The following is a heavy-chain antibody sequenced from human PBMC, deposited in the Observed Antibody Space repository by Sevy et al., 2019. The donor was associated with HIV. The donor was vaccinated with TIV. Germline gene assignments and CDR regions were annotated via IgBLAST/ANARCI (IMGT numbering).Heavy chain of an antibody. CDR3: AKALNPALESMIEVRLPSLKGFDV. V-gene: IGHV3-23*01. Sequence: GGSLRLSCAAPGFTFNTHAMNWVRQAPGKGLEWVSVISGFGSNTYYADSVKGRFTISRDNSKNTLYLQMNSLRVADTAVYYCAKALNPALESMIEVRLPSLKGFDVWGQGTMVTVSS. J-gene: IGHJ3*01. D-gene: IGHD3-22*01. CDR1: GFTFNTHA. CDR2: ISGFGSNT.